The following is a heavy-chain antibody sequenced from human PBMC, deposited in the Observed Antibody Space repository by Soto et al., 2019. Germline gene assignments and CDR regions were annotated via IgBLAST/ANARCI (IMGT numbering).Heavy chain of an antibody. Sequence: QVQLQQWGAGLLKPSETLSLTCAVYGGSFSGYYWSWIRQPPGKGLEWIGEINHSGSTNYNPSLKSRVTITVDTSKNQFSLELSSVTAADTAVYYWARAGSQLGGNFDYWGQGTLVTVSS. CDR3: ARAGSQLGGNFDY. J-gene: IGHJ4*02. CDR2: INHSGST. V-gene: IGHV4-34*01. D-gene: IGHD6-6*01. CDR1: GGSFSGYY.